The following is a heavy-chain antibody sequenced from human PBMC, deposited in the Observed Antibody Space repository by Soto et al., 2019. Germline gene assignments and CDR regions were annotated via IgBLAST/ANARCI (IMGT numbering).Heavy chain of an antibody. J-gene: IGHJ3*02. V-gene: IGHV3-21*01. Sequence: GGSLRLSCAASGFTFSSYSMNWVRQAPGKGLEWVSSISSSSSYIYYADSVKGRFTISRDNAKNSLYLQMNSLRAEDTAVYYCARDPYISQWLAFPGGAFDIWGRGTMVTVSS. D-gene: IGHD6-19*01. CDR1: GFTFSSYS. CDR2: ISSSSSYI. CDR3: ARDPYISQWLAFPGGAFDI.